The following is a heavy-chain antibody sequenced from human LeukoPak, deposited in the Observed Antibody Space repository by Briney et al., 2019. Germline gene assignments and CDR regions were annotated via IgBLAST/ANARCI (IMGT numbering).Heavy chain of an antibody. Sequence: GGSLRLSCAASGCMFSSNWMSWVRLAPGKGLEWVANIKEDGTETYYVDSVKGRFTISRDNAKNSLYLQMDSLRVEDTAVYYCAKEGRSLQTYWGQGTLVTVSS. CDR1: GCMFSSNW. CDR2: IKEDGTET. J-gene: IGHJ4*02. CDR3: AKEGRSLQTY. V-gene: IGHV3-7*03. D-gene: IGHD5-24*01.